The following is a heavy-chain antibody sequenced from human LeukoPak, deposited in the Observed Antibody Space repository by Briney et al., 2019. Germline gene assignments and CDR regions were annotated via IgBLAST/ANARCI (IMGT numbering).Heavy chain of an antibody. CDR2: IYYSGST. D-gene: IGHD3-22*01. Sequence: SETLSLTCTVSGGSISSGGYYWSWIRQHPGKGLEWMGYIYYSGSTYYNPSLKSRVTISVDTSKNQFSLKLSSVTAADTAVYYCARGDSSGSPDYWGQGTLVTVSS. CDR1: GGSISSGGYY. V-gene: IGHV4-31*03. CDR3: ARGDSSGSPDY. J-gene: IGHJ4*02.